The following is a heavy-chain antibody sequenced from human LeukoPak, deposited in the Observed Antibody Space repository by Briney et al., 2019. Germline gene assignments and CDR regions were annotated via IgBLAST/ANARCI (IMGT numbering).Heavy chain of an antibody. D-gene: IGHD4-17*01. CDR3: ARGSRPVTYYFDY. V-gene: IGHV1-69*04. J-gene: IGHJ4*02. Sequence: EASVKVSCKASGGTFSSYAISWVRQAPGQGLEWMGRIIPILGTANYAQKFQGRVTITADKSTSTAYMELSSLRSEDTAVYYCARGSRPVTYYFDYWGQGTLVTVSS. CDR1: GGTFSSYA. CDR2: IIPILGTA.